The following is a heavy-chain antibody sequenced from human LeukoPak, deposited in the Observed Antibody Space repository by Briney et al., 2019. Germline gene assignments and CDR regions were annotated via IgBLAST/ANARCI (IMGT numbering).Heavy chain of an antibody. Sequence: GGSLRLSCAASGFTFSSYSMNWVRQTPGKGLEWVSSISSTSSYIYYADSVKGRFTISRDNAKNPLYLQMNSLRAEDTAVYYCTRAKARWYSSGPDYDAFDIWGQGTMVTVSS. J-gene: IGHJ3*02. CDR1: GFTFSSYS. CDR2: ISSTSSYI. CDR3: TRAKARWYSSGPDYDAFDI. V-gene: IGHV3-21*01. D-gene: IGHD6-19*01.